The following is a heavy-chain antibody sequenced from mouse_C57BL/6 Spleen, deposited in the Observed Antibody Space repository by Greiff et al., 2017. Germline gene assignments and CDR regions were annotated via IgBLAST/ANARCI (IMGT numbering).Heavy chain of an antibody. J-gene: IGHJ4*01. V-gene: IGHV5-17*01. CDR1: GFTFSDYG. D-gene: IGHD1-1*01. Sequence: DVKLVESGGGLVKPGGSLKLSCAASGFTFSDYGMHWVRQAPEKGLEWVAYISSGSSTNYYADTVKGRFTISRDNAKNTLFLQMTSLRSEDTAMYYCARLLRSYAMDYWGQGTSVTVSS. CDR2: ISSGSSTN. CDR3: ARLLRSYAMDY.